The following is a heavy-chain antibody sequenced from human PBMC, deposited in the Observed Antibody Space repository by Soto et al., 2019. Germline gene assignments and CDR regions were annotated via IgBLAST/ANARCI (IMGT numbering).Heavy chain of an antibody. CDR1: GFSVNNNY. Sequence: PGGSRRRSWSASGFSVNNNYMTWVRQAPGRRPEWVAVIYTRGTTHYADFATGRFTFSRDNSKNTLYLQMDSLRPEDTAVYYCAKLWGYYFESWGPGTLVTVSS. D-gene: IGHD2-21*01. J-gene: IGHJ4*02. CDR3: AKLWGYYFES. CDR2: IYTRGTT. V-gene: IGHV3-53*01.